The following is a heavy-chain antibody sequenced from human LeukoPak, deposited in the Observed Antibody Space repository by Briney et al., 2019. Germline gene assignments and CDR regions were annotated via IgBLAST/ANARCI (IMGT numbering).Heavy chain of an antibody. CDR3: ARVGPLGGQGFPLDY. CDR2: IISSGSTM. V-gene: IGHV3-11*01. D-gene: IGHD4-23*01. Sequence: GGSLRLSCAASGFTFSDYYMSWIRQAPGKGLEWVSYIISSGSTMNYADSVKGRFTISRDNAKNSLYLQMNSLRAEDTAVYYCARVGPLGGQGFPLDYWGQGTLVTVSS. CDR1: GFTFSDYY. J-gene: IGHJ4*02.